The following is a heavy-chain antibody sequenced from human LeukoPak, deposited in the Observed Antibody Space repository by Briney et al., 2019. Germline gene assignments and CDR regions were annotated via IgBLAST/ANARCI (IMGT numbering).Heavy chain of an antibody. CDR3: ARGASYYDY. CDR2: ISYSGST. V-gene: IGHV4-59*01. CDR1: GGSISSYY. Sequence: SETLSLTCAVFGGSISSYYWTWIRQPPGKGLEWIGYISYSGSTNYNPSLKSRVTISVDTSKNQFSLKLSSVTAADTAVYYCARGASYYDYWGQGTLVTVSS. J-gene: IGHJ4*02.